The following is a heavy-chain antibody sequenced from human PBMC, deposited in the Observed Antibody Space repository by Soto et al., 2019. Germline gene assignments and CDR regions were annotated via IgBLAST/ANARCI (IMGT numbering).Heavy chain of an antibody. V-gene: IGHV4-34*01. D-gene: IGHD3-10*02. CDR3: ARGQSAVDVFFPTTVTFDP. CDR2: VSHHGTS. J-gene: IGHJ5*02. CDR1: DGTLTEYH. Sequence: PSETLSLTCVVYDGTLTEYHWSWVRQTPGKGLEWIGEVSHHGTSHYNPSLGSRVIMSFDTSKDQFSLTLQSFTAADTGIYYCARGQSAVDVFFPTTVTFDPWGPRNTVT.